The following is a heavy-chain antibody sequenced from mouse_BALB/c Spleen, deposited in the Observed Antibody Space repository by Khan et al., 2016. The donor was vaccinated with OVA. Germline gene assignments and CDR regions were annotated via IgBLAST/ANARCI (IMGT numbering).Heavy chain of an antibody. J-gene: IGHJ1*01. CDR3: ARGASYWYFDV. V-gene: IGHV9-1*02. CDR2: INTYTGEP. Sequence: QIQLVQSGPELKKPGETVKISCKASGYTFTNYGMNWVKQAPGKGLKWMGWINTYTGEPTYTDDFKGRVAFSLETSASTAYLQINNLKIEDMATYFCARGASYWYFDVWGAGTTVTVSS. CDR1: GYTFTNYG.